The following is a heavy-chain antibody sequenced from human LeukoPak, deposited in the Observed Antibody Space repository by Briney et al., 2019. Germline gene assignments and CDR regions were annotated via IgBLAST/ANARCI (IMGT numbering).Heavy chain of an antibody. V-gene: IGHV1-24*01. CDR2: FDPEDGET. Sequence: ASVKVSCKVSGYTLTELSMHWVRQAPGKGLEWMGGFDPEDGETIYAQKFQGRVTMTEDTSTDIAYMELSSLRSEDTAVYYCATVTGGITIFGVARYYFDYWGQGTLVTVSS. J-gene: IGHJ4*02. CDR1: GYTLTELS. CDR3: ATVTGGITIFGVARYYFDY. D-gene: IGHD3-3*01.